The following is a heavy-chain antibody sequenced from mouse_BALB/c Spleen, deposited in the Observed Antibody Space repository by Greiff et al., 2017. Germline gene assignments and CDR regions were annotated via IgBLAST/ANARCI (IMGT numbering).Heavy chain of an antibody. CDR2: ISYSGST. Sequence: EVKVVESGPSLVKPSQTLSFTCSVTGDSITSGYWNWIRKFPGNKLEYMGYISYSGSTYYNPSLKSRISITRDTSKNQYYLQLNSVTTEDTATYYCARSYDGYCAMDYWGQGTSVTVSS. CDR1: GDSITSGY. V-gene: IGHV3-8*02. D-gene: IGHD2-3*01. J-gene: IGHJ4*01. CDR3: ARSYDGYCAMDY.